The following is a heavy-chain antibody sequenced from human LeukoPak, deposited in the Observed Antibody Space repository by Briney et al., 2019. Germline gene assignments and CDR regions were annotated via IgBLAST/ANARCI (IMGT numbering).Heavy chain of an antibody. D-gene: IGHD3-10*01. CDR3: ARGLDTYYYGSGSFDY. CDR2: IIPIFGTA. J-gene: IGHJ4*02. Sequence: SVKVSCKASGYTFTGYYMHWVRQAPGQGLEWMGGIIPIFGTANYAQKFQGRVTITTDESTSTAYMELSSLRSEDTAVYYCARGLDTYYYGSGSFDYWGQGTLVTVSS. CDR1: GYTFTGYY. V-gene: IGHV1-69*05.